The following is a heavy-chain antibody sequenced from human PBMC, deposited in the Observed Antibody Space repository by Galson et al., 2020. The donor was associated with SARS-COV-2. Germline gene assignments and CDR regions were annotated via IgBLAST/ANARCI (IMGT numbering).Heavy chain of an antibody. V-gene: IGHV3-49*03. CDR3: ARGGFPYYYYMDV. J-gene: IGHJ6*03. Sequence: GGSLRLSCTVAGFTFGDFAMSWFRQAPGKGLEWVGFIRSRTYDGTTEYAASVKDRFTISRDDSKNVAYLQMNSLITEDTAVYYCARGGFPYYYYMDVWGKGTTVTVS. CDR1: GFTFGDFA. CDR2: IRSRTYDGTT.